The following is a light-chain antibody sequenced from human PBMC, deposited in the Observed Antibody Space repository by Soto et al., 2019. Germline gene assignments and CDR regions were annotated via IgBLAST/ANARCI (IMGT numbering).Light chain of an antibody. J-gene: IGLJ3*02. CDR1: SSDVGGYDY. V-gene: IGLV2-8*01. Sequence: QSALTQPPSASGSPGRSVTISCTGTSSDVGGYDYVSWFQQHPGKAPKLIIYDVTKRPSGVTDRFSASKSGNTASLTVSGLQAEDEADYHCAAWDDSLNGWVFGGGTKLTVL. CDR3: AAWDDSLNGWV. CDR2: DVT.